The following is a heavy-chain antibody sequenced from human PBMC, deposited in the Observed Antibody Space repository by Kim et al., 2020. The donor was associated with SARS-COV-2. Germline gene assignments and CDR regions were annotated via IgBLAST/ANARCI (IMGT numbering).Heavy chain of an antibody. V-gene: IGHV4-59*01. Sequence: SETLSLTCTVSGGSISSYYWSWIRQPPGKGLEWIGYIYYSGSTNYNPSLKSRVTISVDTSKNQFSLKLSPVTAADTAVYYCARYGDNYYYYYMDAWGKGTTVTVSS. J-gene: IGHJ6*03. D-gene: IGHD4-17*01. CDR2: IYYSGST. CDR1: GGSISSYY. CDR3: ARYGDNYYYYYMDA.